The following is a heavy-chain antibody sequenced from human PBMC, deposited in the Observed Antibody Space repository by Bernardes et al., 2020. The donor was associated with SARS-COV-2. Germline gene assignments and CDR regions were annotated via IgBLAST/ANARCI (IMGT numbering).Heavy chain of an antibody. CDR2: ISAYNGNT. CDR3: ARVVTTRWFDP. CDR1: GYTFTSNG. V-gene: IGHV1-18*01. J-gene: IGHJ5*02. Sequence: CEAFGYTFTSNGISWVRENPGQGLEWMGWISAYNGNTNYAQKLQGRVTMTTDTSTSTAYMELRSLRSDDTAVYYCARVVTTRWFDPWGQGTLVTVSS. D-gene: IGHD4-4*01.